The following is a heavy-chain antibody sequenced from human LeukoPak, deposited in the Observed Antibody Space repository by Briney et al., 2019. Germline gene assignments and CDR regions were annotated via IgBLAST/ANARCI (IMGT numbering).Heavy chain of an antibody. V-gene: IGHV1-69*13. CDR1: GGTFSSYA. CDR3: ARGALFYGSGSYYSRFDP. D-gene: IGHD3-10*01. CDR2: IIPIFGTA. Sequence: SVKVSCKASGGTFSSYAISWVRQAPGQGLEWMGGIIPIFGTANYAQKFQGRVTITADESTSTAYMELSSLRSEDTAVYYCARGALFYGSGSYYSRFDPWGQGTLVTVSS. J-gene: IGHJ5*02.